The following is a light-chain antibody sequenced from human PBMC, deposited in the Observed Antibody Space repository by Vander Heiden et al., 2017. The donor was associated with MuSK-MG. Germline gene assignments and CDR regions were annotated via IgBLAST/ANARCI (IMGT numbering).Light chain of an antibody. CDR3: QQTYTVPIT. CDR1: QTISTY. CDR2: AAS. Sequence: DIQMTHSPSSLSASVGDRVTISCRASQTISTYLAWYQQNPGQAPRLLIYAASSLQPGVPSRFSGSGSGTDFTLAVSSLQSEDFASYYCQQTYTVPITFGRGTRVENK. V-gene: IGKV1-39*01. J-gene: IGKJ5*01.